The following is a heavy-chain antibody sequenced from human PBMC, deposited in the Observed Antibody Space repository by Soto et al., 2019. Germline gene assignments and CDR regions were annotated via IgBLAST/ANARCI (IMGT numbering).Heavy chain of an antibody. CDR3: ARSHGSGSYFTGGMDV. CDR1: GGSISSGGYY. V-gene: IGHV4-31*03. D-gene: IGHD3-10*01. J-gene: IGHJ6*02. CDR2: IYYSGST. Sequence: QVQLQESGPGLVKPSQTLSLTCTVSGGSISSGGYYWSWIRQHPGKGLEWIGYIYYSGSTYYNPSLKSRGTISVDTSKNQFSLKLSSVTAADTAVYYCARSHGSGSYFTGGMDVWGQGTTVTVSS.